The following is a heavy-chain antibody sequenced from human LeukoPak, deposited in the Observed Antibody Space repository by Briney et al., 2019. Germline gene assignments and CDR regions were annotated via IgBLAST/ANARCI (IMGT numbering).Heavy chain of an antibody. CDR1: GGTFSSYA. V-gene: IGHV1-69*05. J-gene: IGHJ5*02. CDR2: IIPIFGTA. CDR3: ARGVVPAAMGWFDP. D-gene: IGHD2-2*01. Sequence: ASVKVSRKASGGTFSSYAISWVRQAPGQGLQWMGGIIPIFGTANYAQKFQGRVTITTDESTSTAYMELSSLRSEDTAVYYCARGVVPAAMGWFDPWGQGTLVTVSS.